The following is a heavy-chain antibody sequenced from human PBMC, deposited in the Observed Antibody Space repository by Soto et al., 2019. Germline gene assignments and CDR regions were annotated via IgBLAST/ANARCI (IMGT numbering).Heavy chain of an antibody. CDR2: ISYDGSNK. Sequence: QVQLVESGGGVVQPGRSLRLSCAASGFTFSSYAMHWVRQAPGKGLEWVAVISYDGSNKYCADSVKGRFTISRDNSKNTLYLQMNSLRAEDTAVYYCARDTLEQQLVLFVYWGQGTLVTVSS. J-gene: IGHJ4*02. V-gene: IGHV3-30-3*01. CDR1: GFTFSSYA. CDR3: ARDTLEQQLVLFVY. D-gene: IGHD6-13*01.